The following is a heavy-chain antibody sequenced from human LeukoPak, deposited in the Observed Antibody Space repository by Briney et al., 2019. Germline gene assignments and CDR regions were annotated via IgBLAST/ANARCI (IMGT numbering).Heavy chain of an antibody. V-gene: IGHV3-7*03. CDR1: GFTFSSYW. J-gene: IGHJ6*02. Sequence: SGGSLRLSCAASGFTFSSYWMSWVRQAPGKGLEWVANIKQDGSEKYYVDSVKGRFTISRDNAKNSLYLQMNSLRAEDTAVYYCAKDGGYGGNPVLPYSYYGMDVWGQGTTVTVSS. CDR3: AKDGGYGGNPVLPYSYYGMDV. D-gene: IGHD4-23*01. CDR2: IKQDGSEK.